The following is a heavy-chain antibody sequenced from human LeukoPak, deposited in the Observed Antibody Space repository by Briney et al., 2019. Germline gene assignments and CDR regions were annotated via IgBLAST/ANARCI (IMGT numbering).Heavy chain of an antibody. CDR2: ISSSSSTI. J-gene: IGHJ4*02. Sequence: GGSLRPSCAASGFTFSSYSMNWVRQAPGKGLEWVSYISSSSSTIYYADSVKGRFTISRDNAKNSLYLQMNSLRAEDTAVYYCARDVDTAYFDYWGQGTLVTVSS. CDR3: ARDVDTAYFDY. CDR1: GFTFSSYS. V-gene: IGHV3-48*01. D-gene: IGHD5-18*01.